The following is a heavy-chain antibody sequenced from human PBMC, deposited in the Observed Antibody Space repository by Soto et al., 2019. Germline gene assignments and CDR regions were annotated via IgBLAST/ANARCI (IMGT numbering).Heavy chain of an antibody. CDR3: AKAWDSSSWRYNWFDP. V-gene: IGHV3-9*01. J-gene: IGHJ5*02. Sequence: GGSLRLSCAASGFTFSSYGMHWVRQAPGKGLEWVSGISWNSGSIGYADSVKGRFTISRDNAKNSLYLQMNSLRAEDTALYYCAKAWDSSSWRYNWFDPWGQGTLVTVSS. CDR2: ISWNSGSI. CDR1: GFTFSSYG. D-gene: IGHD6-13*01.